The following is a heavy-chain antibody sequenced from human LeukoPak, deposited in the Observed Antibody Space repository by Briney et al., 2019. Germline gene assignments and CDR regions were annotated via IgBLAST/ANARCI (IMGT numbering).Heavy chain of an antibody. D-gene: IGHD2-15*01. Sequence: ASVKVSCKASGGTFSSYAISWVRQAPGQGLEWMGRIIPILGIANHAQKFQGRVTITADKSTSTAYMELSSLRSEDTAVYYCARGLKRGYCSGGSCSNWFDPWGQGTLVTVSS. V-gene: IGHV1-69*04. CDR1: GGTFSSYA. CDR3: ARGLKRGYCSGGSCSNWFDP. CDR2: IIPILGIA. J-gene: IGHJ5*02.